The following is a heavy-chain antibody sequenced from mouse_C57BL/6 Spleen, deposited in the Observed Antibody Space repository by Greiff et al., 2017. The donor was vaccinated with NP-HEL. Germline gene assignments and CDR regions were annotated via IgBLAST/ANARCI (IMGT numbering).Heavy chain of an antibody. V-gene: IGHV5-4*03. D-gene: IGHD4-1*01. J-gene: IGHJ1*03. CDR1: GFTFSSYA. CDR2: ISDGGSYT. Sequence: EVNVVESGGGLVKPGGSLKLSCAASGFTFSSYAMSWVRQTPEKRLEWVATISDGGSYTYYPDNVKGRFTISRDNAKNNLYLQMSHLKSEDTAMHDCARAWDGWYFDVWGTGTTVTVSS. CDR3: ARAWDGWYFDV.